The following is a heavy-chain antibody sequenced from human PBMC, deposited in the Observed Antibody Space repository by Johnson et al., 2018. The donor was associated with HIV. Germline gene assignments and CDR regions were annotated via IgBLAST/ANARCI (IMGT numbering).Heavy chain of an antibody. CDR3: AREGLYCSGGNCYVAAFDI. D-gene: IGHD2-15*01. CDR2: IQGDGSST. V-gene: IGHV3-74*03. CDR1: GFTSSSYW. J-gene: IGHJ3*02. Sequence: VQLVESGGGLVQPGGSLRLSCAASGFTSSSYWMHWIRQTPGKGLAWVSRIQGDGSSTAYADSVKGRFTISRDNAMQTLYLQMNNLRVEDTSVYYCAREGLYCSGGNCYVAAFDIWAQGTKVTVSS.